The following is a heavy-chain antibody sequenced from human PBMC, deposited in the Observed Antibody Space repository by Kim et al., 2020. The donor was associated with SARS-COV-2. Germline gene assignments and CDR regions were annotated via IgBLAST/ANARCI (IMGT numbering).Heavy chain of an antibody. J-gene: IGHJ5*02. CDR2: INHSGST. D-gene: IGHD6-13*01. Sequence: SETLSLTCAVYGGSFSGYYWSWIRQPPGKGLEWIGEINHSGSTNYNPSHKSRVTISVDTSKNQFSLKLSSVTAADTAVYYCARAGYSSSWYPRSWFDPWGERILVTDSS. V-gene: IGHV4-34*01. CDR3: ARAGYSSSWYPRSWFDP. CDR1: GGSFSGYY.